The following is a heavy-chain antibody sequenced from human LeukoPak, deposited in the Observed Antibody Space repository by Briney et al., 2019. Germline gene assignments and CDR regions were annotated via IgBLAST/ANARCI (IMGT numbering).Heavy chain of an antibody. CDR1: GFSFSSYG. Sequence: GGSLRLSCTASGFSFSSYGMHWVRQAPGKGLEWVASIWYDGSNTNYVGSVKGRFTISRDNSKNTLYLQMNSLRVEDTAVYFCASGATTRLDYWGQGTLVTVSS. J-gene: IGHJ4*02. D-gene: IGHD1-26*01. CDR3: ASGATTRLDY. V-gene: IGHV3-33*01. CDR2: IWYDGSNT.